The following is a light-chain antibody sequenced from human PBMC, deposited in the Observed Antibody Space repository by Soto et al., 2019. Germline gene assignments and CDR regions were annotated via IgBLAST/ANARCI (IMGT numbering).Light chain of an antibody. J-gene: IGKJ4*01. V-gene: IGKV3-11*01. CDR2: GAS. CDR1: QSVSSY. CDR3: QQYYKWPLT. Sequence: EIVLTHSPATLSFSRGDIATLSVRASQSVSSYLAWYQQKPGQAPRLLIYGASSRATGIPDRFSGSGSGTDFTLTISRLEPEDFAVYYCQQYYKWPLTFGGGTKVDIK.